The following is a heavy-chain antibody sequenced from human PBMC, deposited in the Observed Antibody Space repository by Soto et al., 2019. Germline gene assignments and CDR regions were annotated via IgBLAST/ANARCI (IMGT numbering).Heavy chain of an antibody. CDR1: GYSFPTST. CDR2: IKADSENT. Sequence: QLELVQSGPEAKKPGASVKVSCRASGYSFPTSTISWVRQAPGQGLEWMGRIKADSENTKYAQKLQGRFTMTTDTSTSTAYMELRSLTTDDTAVYYCAIANYGDDDYWGQGTLVTVSS. V-gene: IGHV1-18*04. D-gene: IGHD4-17*01. J-gene: IGHJ4*02. CDR3: AIANYGDDDY.